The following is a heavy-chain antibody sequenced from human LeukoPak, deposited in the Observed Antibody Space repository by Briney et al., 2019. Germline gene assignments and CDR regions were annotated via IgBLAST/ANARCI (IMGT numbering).Heavy chain of an antibody. J-gene: IGHJ4*02. D-gene: IGHD3-22*01. CDR1: GYTFTGYY. Sequence: ASVKVSCKASGYTFTGYYMHWVRQAPGQGLEWMGWINPNSGGTNYAQKFQGRFTMTRDTSNSTAYMELSRLRSDATAVSYCARDLPSYYYDSSGYQGFDYWGQGTLVTVSS. V-gene: IGHV1-2*02. CDR2: INPNSGGT. CDR3: ARDLPSYYYDSSGYQGFDY.